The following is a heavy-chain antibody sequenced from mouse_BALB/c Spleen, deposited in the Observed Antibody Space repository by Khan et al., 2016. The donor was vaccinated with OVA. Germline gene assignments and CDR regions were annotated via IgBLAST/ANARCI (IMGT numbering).Heavy chain of an antibody. J-gene: IGHJ3*01. D-gene: IGHD4-1*01. CDR1: GYTFTSYW. V-gene: IGHV1-5*01. Sequence: EVQLQQSGTVLARPGASVKMSCKASGYTFTSYWMHWVKQRPGQGLEWIGDIYPGNTDSNYNQKFKGKAKLTAVTSTSTAYMELSILTNEDSAVYCCTRRNWDVTWFAYWGQGTLVTVSA. CDR2: IYPGNTDS. CDR3: TRRNWDVTWFAY.